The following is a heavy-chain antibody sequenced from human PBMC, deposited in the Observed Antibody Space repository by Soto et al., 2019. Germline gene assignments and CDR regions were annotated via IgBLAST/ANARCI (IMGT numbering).Heavy chain of an antibody. D-gene: IGHD3-3*01. V-gene: IGHV4-34*02. J-gene: IGHJ4*02. CDR2: INDTGST. CDR1: GGSFSGHY. Sequence: QVQLQQWGAGLLKPSETLSLTCAVYGGSFSGHYWSWIRQPPGKGLGWIGEINDTGSTKYNPSLKSQVTISVDTAKNQFSLLLRSVTAADTAVYYCARGREIFGEVTTFDHWGQGTLVSVS. CDR3: ARGREIFGEVTTFDH.